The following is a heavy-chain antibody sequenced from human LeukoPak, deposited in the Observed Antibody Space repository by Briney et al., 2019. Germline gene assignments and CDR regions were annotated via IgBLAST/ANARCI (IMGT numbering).Heavy chain of an antibody. V-gene: IGHV1-8*01. D-gene: IGHD3-3*01. CDR1: GYTFTSYD. CDR3: ASWGAYYDFWSGYFRFDP. J-gene: IGHJ5*02. Sequence: ASVKVSCTASGYTFTSYDINWVRQATGQGLEWMGWMNPNSGNTGYAQKFQGRVTMTRNTSISTAYMELSSLRSEDTAVYYCASWGAYYDFWSGYFRFDPWGQGTLVTVSS. CDR2: MNPNSGNT.